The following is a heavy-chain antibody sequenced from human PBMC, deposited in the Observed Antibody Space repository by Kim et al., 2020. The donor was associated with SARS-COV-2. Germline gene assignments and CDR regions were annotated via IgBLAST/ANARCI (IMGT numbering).Heavy chain of an antibody. Sequence: YSNPPLKSRVTISVDTSKSQFSLKLSAVTAADTAVFYCARDYGGNGNFDYWGQGTLVTVSS. CDR3: ARDYGGNGNFDY. J-gene: IGHJ4*02. D-gene: IGHD4-17*01. V-gene: IGHV4-31*02.